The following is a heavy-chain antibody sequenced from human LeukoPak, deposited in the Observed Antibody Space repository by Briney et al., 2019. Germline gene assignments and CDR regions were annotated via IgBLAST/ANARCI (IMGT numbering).Heavy chain of an antibody. J-gene: IGHJ5*02. CDR2: MSPNNGHT. CDR1: GYTFTTYD. V-gene: IGHV1-8*01. Sequence: GASVKVSCKASGYTFTTYDINWVRQATGRGLEWLGWMSPNNGHTGYAQKFQGRVTLTRDTSTNTAYMELSSLTSEDTAVYYCARNPYGTGHFDPWGQGSLVTVSS. D-gene: IGHD2-8*02. CDR3: ARNPYGTGHFDP.